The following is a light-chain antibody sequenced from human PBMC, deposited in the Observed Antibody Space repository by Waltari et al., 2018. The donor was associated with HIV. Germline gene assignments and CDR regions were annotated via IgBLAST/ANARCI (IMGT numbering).Light chain of an antibody. Sequence: DIQMTQSPSSVSASVGDRVTITCRASQSIGRWLVWYQQTPGKAPKLLIYATSTLQPWVPSRFSGSGSGTTFALTITSLQPEDFATYYCQQASTLPLTFGGGTKVEIK. V-gene: IGKV1-12*01. J-gene: IGKJ4*01. CDR1: QSIGRW. CDR2: ATS. CDR3: QQASTLPLT.